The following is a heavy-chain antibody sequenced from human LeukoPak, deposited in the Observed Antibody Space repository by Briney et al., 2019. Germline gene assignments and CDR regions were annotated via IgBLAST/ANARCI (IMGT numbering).Heavy chain of an antibody. V-gene: IGHV1-2*02. CDR3: TIGPADYGDSSFDY. CDR1: GYTFTGYY. Sequence: GASVKVSCKASGYTFTGYYMHWVRQAPGQGLEWMGWINPNSGVTYYAQKFQGRVTMTRDTSITTAYMELSRLRSDDTAVYYCTIGPADYGDSSFDYWGQGTLVTVSS. CDR2: INPNSGVT. J-gene: IGHJ4*02. D-gene: IGHD4-17*01.